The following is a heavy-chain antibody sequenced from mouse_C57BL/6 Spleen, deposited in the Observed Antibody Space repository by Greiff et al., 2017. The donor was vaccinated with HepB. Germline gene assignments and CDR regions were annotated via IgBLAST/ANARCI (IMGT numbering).Heavy chain of an antibody. Sequence: EVKLMESGAELVRPGASVKLSCTASGFNIKDDYMHWVKQRPEQGLEWIGWIDPENGDTEYASKFQGKATITADTSSNTAYLQLSSLTSEDTAVYYCTTFDGYYEGWFAYWGQGTLVTVSA. V-gene: IGHV14-4*01. CDR2: IDPENGDT. CDR1: GFNIKDDY. J-gene: IGHJ3*01. D-gene: IGHD2-3*01. CDR3: TTFDGYYEGWFAY.